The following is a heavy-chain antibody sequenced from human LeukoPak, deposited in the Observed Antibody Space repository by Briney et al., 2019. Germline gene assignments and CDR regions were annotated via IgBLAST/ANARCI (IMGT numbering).Heavy chain of an antibody. Sequence: ASVKVSCKASGYTFTHYAKNWVRQAPGQGLEWMGWINTNTGNPTYAQGFTGRFVFSLDTSVSTAYLQISSLKAEDTAVYYCVTRDGVSSGFFNLDYWGQGTLVTVSS. CDR2: INTNTGNP. CDR3: VTRDGVSSGFFNLDY. CDR1: GYTFTHYA. D-gene: IGHD3-22*01. J-gene: IGHJ4*02. V-gene: IGHV7-4-1*02.